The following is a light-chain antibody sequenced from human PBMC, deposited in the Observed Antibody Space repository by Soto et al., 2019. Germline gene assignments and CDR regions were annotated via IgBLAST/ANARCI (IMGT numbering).Light chain of an antibody. J-gene: IGKJ1*01. CDR3: QEYNTWPRT. Sequence: VLTLSPVSLSGAPGEPTPLSYRASQSINRSLAWYQQKLGQAPSVLIYGTSTRATGIPARFTGSRSGTEFILTITSLQSEDSAVYYCQEYNTWPRTFGQGTKVDIK. CDR1: QSINRS. CDR2: GTS. V-gene: IGKV3-15*01.